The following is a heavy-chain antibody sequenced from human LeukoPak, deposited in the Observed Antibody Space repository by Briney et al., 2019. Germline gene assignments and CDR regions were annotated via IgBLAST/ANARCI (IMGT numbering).Heavy chain of an antibody. CDR1: GFTFSSYA. V-gene: IGHV3-23*01. Sequence: QPGGSLRLSCAASGFTFSSYAMSWVRPAPGKGLEWVSAISGSGGSTYYADSVKGRFTISRDNSKNTLYLQMNSLRAEDTAVYYCARDLSSSYYFDSWGQGTLVTVSS. J-gene: IGHJ4*02. D-gene: IGHD6-13*01. CDR3: ARDLSSSYYFDS. CDR2: ISGSGGST.